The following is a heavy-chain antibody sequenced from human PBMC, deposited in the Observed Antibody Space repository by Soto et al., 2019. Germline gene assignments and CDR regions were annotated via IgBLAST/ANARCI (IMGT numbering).Heavy chain of an antibody. CDR2: IIPIFGAA. J-gene: IGHJ6*02. V-gene: IGHV1-69*13. CDR3: ARDQKIAASNYYSGMEV. D-gene: IGHD2-21*01. Sequence: SVKVSCKASGGTFSSYAISWVRQAPGQGLEWMGGIIPIFGAANYAQRFQGRVTITADESTSTAYMELSSLRSEDTAVYYCARDQKIAASNYYSGMEVWGQGTTVTVSS. CDR1: GGTFSSYA.